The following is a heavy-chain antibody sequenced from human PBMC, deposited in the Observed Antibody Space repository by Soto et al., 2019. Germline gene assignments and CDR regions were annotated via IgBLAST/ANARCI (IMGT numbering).Heavy chain of an antibody. CDR2: IYHSGST. CDR1: GYSISSGYY. CDR3: AREPTTGEPIVVVPAAMGVGAFDI. Sequence: SETLSLTCTVSGYSISSGYYWGWIRQPPGKGLEWIGSIYHSGSTYYNPSLKSRVTISVDTSKTQFSLKLSSVTAADTAVYYCAREPTTGEPIVVVPAAMGVGAFDIWGQGTMVTVSS. V-gene: IGHV4-38-2*02. D-gene: IGHD2-2*01. J-gene: IGHJ3*02.